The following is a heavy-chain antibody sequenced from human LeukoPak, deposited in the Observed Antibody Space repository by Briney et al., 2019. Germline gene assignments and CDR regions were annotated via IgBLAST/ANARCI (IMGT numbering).Heavy chain of an antibody. CDR1: GFSFADYG. V-gene: IGHV3-20*04. CDR2: IYWNGAGA. CDR3: AREVIRNDEGAFDI. D-gene: IGHD1-1*01. Sequence: RGSPRLSCAASGFSFADYGMSWVGQAPRKGLEWVSGIYWNGAGAAYADSVKGRFTISRDNAKNSLYLQMNSLRAEDTAVYYCAREVIRNDEGAFDIWGQGTMVTVSS. J-gene: IGHJ3*02.